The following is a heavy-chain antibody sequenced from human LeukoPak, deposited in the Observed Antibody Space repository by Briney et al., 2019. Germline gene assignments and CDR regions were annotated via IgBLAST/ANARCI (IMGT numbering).Heavy chain of an antibody. CDR3: ARETPSDY. J-gene: IGHJ4*02. Sequence: GGSLRLSCAASGFTFSSYSMNWVRQAPGKGLEWVSSISSSSSHIYYADSVKGRFTISRDNAKNSLYLQMNSLRAEDTALYYCARETPSDYWGQGTLVTVSS. CDR2: ISSSSSHI. CDR1: GFTFSSYS. V-gene: IGHV3-21*04.